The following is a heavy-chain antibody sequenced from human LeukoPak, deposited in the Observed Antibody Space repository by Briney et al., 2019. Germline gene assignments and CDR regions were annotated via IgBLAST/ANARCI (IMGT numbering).Heavy chain of an antibody. CDR3: ARELGGIAAAGSSDY. CDR1: GGSFSGYY. J-gene: IGHJ4*02. Sequence: PSETLSLTCAVSGGSFSGYYWSWIRQPPGKGLEWIGEINHSGSTNYNPSLKSRVTISVDTSKNQFSLKLSSVTAEDTAVYYCARELGGIAAAGSSDYWGQGTLVTVSS. D-gene: IGHD6-13*01. V-gene: IGHV4-34*01. CDR2: INHSGST.